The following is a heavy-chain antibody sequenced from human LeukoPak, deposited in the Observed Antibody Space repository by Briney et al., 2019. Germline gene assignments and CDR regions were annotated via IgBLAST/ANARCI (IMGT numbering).Heavy chain of an antibody. CDR2: IRSNGETT. CDR1: GFTFSSIA. V-gene: IGHV3-23*01. CDR3: AKYYYGSGSYPAY. D-gene: IGHD3-10*01. J-gene: IGHJ4*02. Sequence: GGSLRLSCAASGFTFSSIAMTWVRQAPGKGLEWVSTIRSNGETTYNADSVKGRFTISRDNSKKTLYLQLNSLRVEDTAIYYCAKYYYGSGSYPAYWGQGTLVTVSS.